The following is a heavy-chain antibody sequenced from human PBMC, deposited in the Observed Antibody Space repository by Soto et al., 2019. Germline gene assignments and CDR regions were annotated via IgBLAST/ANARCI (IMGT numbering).Heavy chain of an antibody. V-gene: IGHV1-69*06. Sequence: SVKVSCKVSGGTFSSYAISWVRQAPGQGLEWMGGIIPIFGTANYAQKFQGRVTITADKSTSTAYMELSSLRSEDTAVYYCAGRAVIIDDYYYYGMDVWGQGTTVTVSS. CDR3: AGRAVIIDDYYYYGMDV. D-gene: IGHD3-3*01. J-gene: IGHJ6*02. CDR1: GGTFSSYA. CDR2: IIPIFGTA.